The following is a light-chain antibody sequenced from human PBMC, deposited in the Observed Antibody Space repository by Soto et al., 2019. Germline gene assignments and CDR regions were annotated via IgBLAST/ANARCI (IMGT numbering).Light chain of an antibody. J-gene: IGKJ1*01. V-gene: IGKV3-11*01. CDR1: QSVSSY. Sequence: EIVLSQSPATLSLSPGGRANLSCRGSQSVSSYLAWYQHIPGQAPRLLIYDASKRATGIPARFSGSGSGTDFTLTISSLEPEDFAVYYCQQRSNWPPTRTFGQGTKVEVK. CDR2: DAS. CDR3: QQRSNWPPTRT.